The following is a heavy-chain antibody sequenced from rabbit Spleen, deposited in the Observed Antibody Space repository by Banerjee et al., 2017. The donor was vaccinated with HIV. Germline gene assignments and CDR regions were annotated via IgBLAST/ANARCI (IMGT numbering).Heavy chain of an antibody. CDR3: ARHGAGNSYFL. Sequence: QEQLEESGGDLVKPEGSLTLTCTASGFSFSSGYWMCWVRQAPGKGLEWIGCIYTVSSGEAYYASWAKGRFTISKTASTTVTLQLNSLTAAYTAPYFCARHGAGNSYFLWGPGTLVTVS. V-gene: IGHV1S45*01. J-gene: IGHJ4*01. CDR1: GFSFSSGYW. D-gene: IGHD8-1*01. CDR2: IYTVSSGEA.